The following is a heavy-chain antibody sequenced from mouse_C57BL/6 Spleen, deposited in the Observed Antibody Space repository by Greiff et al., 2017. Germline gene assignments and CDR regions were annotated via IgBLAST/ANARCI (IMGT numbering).Heavy chain of an antibody. V-gene: IGHV1-54*01. CDR3: ARGKSLTGYFDV. Sequence: QVQLQQSGAELVRPGTSVKVSCKASGYAFTNYLIEWVKQRPGQGLEWIGVINPGSGGTKYNEKFKGKATLTADKSSRTAYMQLSSLTYEDSAVYFCARGKSLTGYFDVWGTGTTVTVSS. CDR2: INPGSGGT. CDR1: GYAFTNYL. J-gene: IGHJ1*03. D-gene: IGHD6-2*01.